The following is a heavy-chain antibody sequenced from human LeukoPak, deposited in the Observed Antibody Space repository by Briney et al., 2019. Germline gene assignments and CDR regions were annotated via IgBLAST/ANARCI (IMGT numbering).Heavy chain of an antibody. Sequence: GGSLRLSCAASGFTFSSYAMNWVRQAPGKGLEWVSAISGSGGSTYYADSVKGRFTISRDNSMHTLYLQMNSLRAEDTAVYYCVKSIPMVWYSSSSGWFDPWGQGTLVTVSS. CDR2: ISGSGGST. J-gene: IGHJ5*02. V-gene: IGHV3-23*01. D-gene: IGHD6-6*01. CDR1: GFTFSSYA. CDR3: VKSIPMVWYSSSSGWFDP.